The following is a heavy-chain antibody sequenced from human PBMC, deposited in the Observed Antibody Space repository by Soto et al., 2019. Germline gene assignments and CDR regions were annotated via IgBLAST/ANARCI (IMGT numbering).Heavy chain of an antibody. D-gene: IGHD2-2*01. J-gene: IGHJ4*02. Sequence: QVQLVESGGGVVQPGRSLRLSCAASGFTFSSYVMHWVRQAPGKGLEWVAVISYDGGNKYYADSVKGRFTISRDNSKNTLYLQINSLRTENTALYYCARGGYQLLSYFDYGGQGTLVTVSS. V-gene: IGHV3-30-3*01. CDR3: ARGGYQLLSYFDY. CDR1: GFTFSSYV. CDR2: ISYDGGNK.